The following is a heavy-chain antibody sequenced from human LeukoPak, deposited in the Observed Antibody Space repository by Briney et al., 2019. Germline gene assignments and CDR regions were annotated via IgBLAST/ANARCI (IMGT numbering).Heavy chain of an antibody. CDR2: ISYDGSYK. J-gene: IGHJ3*02. CDR3: ARDLGGPTLDAFDI. D-gene: IGHD3-10*01. V-gene: IGHV3-30*03. Sequence: PGGSLRLSCAASGFTFSSYGMHWVRQAPGKGLEWVAVISYDGSYKYYADSVKGRFTISRDNSKNTVYLQMNSLRPEDTAVYSCARDLGGPTLDAFDIWGQGTMVTVSS. CDR1: GFTFSSYG.